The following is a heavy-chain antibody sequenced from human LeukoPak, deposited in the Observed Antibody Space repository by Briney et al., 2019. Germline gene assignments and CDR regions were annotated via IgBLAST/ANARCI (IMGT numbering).Heavy chain of an antibody. Sequence: GGSLRLSFAASGFPFSSYIMNWVRQAPGKGLEWVSFISTSSSSIYYADSVKGRFTISRDNAKNSLYLQMNSLRAEDTAVYYCARERYCSIASCYYPFDYWGQGTLVTVPS. J-gene: IGHJ4*02. V-gene: IGHV3-21*01. D-gene: IGHD2-2*01. CDR1: GFPFSSYI. CDR3: ARERYCSIASCYYPFDY. CDR2: ISTSSSSI.